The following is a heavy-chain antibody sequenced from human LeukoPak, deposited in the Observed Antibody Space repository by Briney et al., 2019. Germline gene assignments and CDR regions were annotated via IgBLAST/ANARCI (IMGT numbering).Heavy chain of an antibody. CDR2: IRFDGSNE. CDR3: AKDHKYRIAAAGRGWYFDY. CDR1: EFTFSSYG. J-gene: IGHJ4*02. D-gene: IGHD6-13*01. V-gene: IGHV3-30*02. Sequence: TGGSLRLSCAASEFTFSSYGMHWVRQAPGKGLEWVAFIRFDGSNEYYSDSVKGRFTISGDNPKNTLYLQMNSLRVEDTAVYYCAKDHKYRIAAAGRGWYFDYWGQGTLVTVSS.